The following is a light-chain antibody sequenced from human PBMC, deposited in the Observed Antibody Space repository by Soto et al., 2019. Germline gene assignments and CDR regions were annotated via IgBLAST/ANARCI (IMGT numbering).Light chain of an antibody. CDR2: AAS. J-gene: IGKJ1*01. Sequence: DIQMTQSPSSLSTSVGDRVTITCRASQSISSYLNWYQQKPGIAPRLLIYAASSLQSGVPSRFSGSGSGTEFTLTISSLQPEDFATYYCQQSYSTPWTFGQGTKVEIK. CDR1: QSISSY. CDR3: QQSYSTPWT. V-gene: IGKV1-39*01.